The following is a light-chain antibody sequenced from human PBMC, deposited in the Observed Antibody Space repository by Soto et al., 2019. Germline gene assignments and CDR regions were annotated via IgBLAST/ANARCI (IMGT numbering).Light chain of an antibody. CDR3: QQTDSAPS. Sequence: DIQMTQSPASLSASVGDRVTITCRASQNINIYLNWYQQRAGKAPRLLIYAASKLQSGVPSRFSGSTSGTDFTLTINNLQPEDFATYYCQQTDSAPSFGGGTKVDIK. J-gene: IGKJ4*01. CDR1: QNINIY. V-gene: IGKV1-39*01. CDR2: AAS.